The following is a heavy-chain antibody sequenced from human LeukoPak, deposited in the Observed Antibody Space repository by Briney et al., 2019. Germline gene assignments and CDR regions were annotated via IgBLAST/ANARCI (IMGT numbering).Heavy chain of an antibody. CDR2: INPTGSST. V-gene: IGHV1-46*01. D-gene: IGHD6-6*01. J-gene: IGHJ6*03. CDR3: ASSQLGQEYCYYMDV. CDR1: GYSFTSHY. Sequence: ASVKVSCKASGYSFTSHYMHWVRQAPGQGLEWLGLINPTGSSTAYAQKFQGRVTMTRDMSTSTVYMELSSLRSEDTAVYFCASSQLGQEYCYYMDVWGTGTTVTVSS.